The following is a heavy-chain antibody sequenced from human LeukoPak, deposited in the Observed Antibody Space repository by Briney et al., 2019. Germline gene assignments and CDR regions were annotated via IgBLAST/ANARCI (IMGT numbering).Heavy chain of an antibody. CDR2: ISGSGGST. CDR1: GFTFNSYA. CDR3: AASNWGTHYYYAMDV. J-gene: IGHJ6*02. V-gene: IGHV3-23*01. Sequence: GGSLRLSCAASGFTFNSYAMTWVRQAPGKGLEWVSTISGSGGSTYYADSVKGRFTISRDDSKNTLYLQMSSLRAEDTAVYYCAASNWGTHYYYAMDVWGQGTTATVSS. D-gene: IGHD7-27*01.